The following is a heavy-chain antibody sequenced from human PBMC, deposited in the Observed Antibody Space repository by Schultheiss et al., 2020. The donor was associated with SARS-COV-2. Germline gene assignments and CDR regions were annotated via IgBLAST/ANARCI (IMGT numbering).Heavy chain of an antibody. D-gene: IGHD6-13*01. CDR1: GGSISSGGYY. J-gene: IGHJ4*02. CDR3: ARGYGSSWYGFDY. CDR2: VYFSGST. Sequence: GSLRLSCTVSGGSISSGGYYWSWIRQHPGKGLEWIGYVYFSGSTNYNPSLKSRVTISVDTSKNQFSLKLSSVTAADTAEYYCARGYGSSWYGFDYWGQGTLVTVSS. V-gene: IGHV4-61*08.